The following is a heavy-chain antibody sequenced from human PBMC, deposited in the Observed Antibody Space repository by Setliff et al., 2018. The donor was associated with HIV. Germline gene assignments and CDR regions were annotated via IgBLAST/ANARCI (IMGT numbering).Heavy chain of an antibody. J-gene: IGHJ4*02. CDR3: ARQQGDSRGFYPHFDY. CDR1: GVSVSGTAYY. V-gene: IGHV4-39*01. D-gene: IGHD3-22*01. CDR2: IYYTGNT. Sequence: SSETLSLTCTVSGVSVSGTAYYWAWIRQPPGRGLEWIGNIYYTGNTNYNSSLKSRISMSMVASKKQIFLKLSTVSAADTAVYYCARQQGDSRGFYPHFDYWGQGRLVT.